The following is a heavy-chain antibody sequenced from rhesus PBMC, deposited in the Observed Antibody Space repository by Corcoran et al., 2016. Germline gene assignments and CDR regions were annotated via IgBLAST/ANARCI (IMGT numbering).Heavy chain of an antibody. D-gene: IGHD6-37*01. V-gene: IGHV4S12*01. CDR3: ARGGYSGTFDY. J-gene: IGHJ4*01. CDR1: GGSISSSNW. CDR2: IYSNTEST. Sequence: QVQLQESGPGLVKPSETLSLTCAVPGGSISSSNWWSWLRPPPGKGLEWIGGIYSNTESTNYNPSIKNRVTISKDTSKNQFSLKLSSVTAADTAVYYCARGGYSGTFDYWGQGVLVTVSS.